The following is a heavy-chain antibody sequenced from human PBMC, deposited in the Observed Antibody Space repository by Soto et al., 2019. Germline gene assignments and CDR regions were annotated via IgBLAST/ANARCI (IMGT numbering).Heavy chain of an antibody. CDR3: ARAASRNWNDCRD. J-gene: IGHJ4*02. D-gene: IGHD1-1*01. CDR1: GFTFSSYG. CDR2: IWYDGSNK. V-gene: IGHV3-33*01. Sequence: GGSLRLSCAASGFTFSSYGMHWVRQAPGKGLEWVAVIWYDGSNKYYADSVKGRFTISRDNSKNTLYLQMNSLRAEDTAVYYCARAASRNWNDCRDWGQGTLVTVSS.